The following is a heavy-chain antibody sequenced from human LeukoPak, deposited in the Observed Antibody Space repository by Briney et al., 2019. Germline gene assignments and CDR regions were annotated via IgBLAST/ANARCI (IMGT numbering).Heavy chain of an antibody. V-gene: IGHV4-39*01. CDR3: ARRDDYGDYRDY. CDR1: GGSISSNSYY. Sequence: TSETLSLTCTVSGGSISSNSYYWGWIRQPPGKGLEWIGSIYYSGSTYYNPSLKSRVTISVDTSKNQFSLKLSSVTAADTAVYYCARRDDYGDYRDYWGQGTLVTVSS. D-gene: IGHD4-17*01. J-gene: IGHJ4*02. CDR2: IYYSGST.